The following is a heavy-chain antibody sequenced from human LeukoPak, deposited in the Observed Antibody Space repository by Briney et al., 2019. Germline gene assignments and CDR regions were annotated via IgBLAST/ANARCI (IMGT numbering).Heavy chain of an antibody. CDR3: VRHRITAAYTGPFDI. Sequence: SETLSLTCTVSGGSISSYYWSWIRQPPGKGLEWIGYIYYTGSTNYNASLKSRVTISVDTSKNELSLKLSSVTAADTAVYYCVRHRITAAYTGPFDIWGQGTMVTVSS. J-gene: IGHJ3*02. D-gene: IGHD6-13*01. V-gene: IGHV4-59*08. CDR1: GGSISSYY. CDR2: IYYTGST.